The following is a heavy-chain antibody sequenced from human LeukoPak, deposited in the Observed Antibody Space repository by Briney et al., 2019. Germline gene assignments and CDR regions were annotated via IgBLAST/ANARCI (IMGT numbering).Heavy chain of an antibody. CDR2: ISGSGGST. CDR1: GFTFSSYA. V-gene: IGHV3-23*01. Sequence: PGGSLRLSCAASGFTFSSYAMSWVRQAPGKGLEWVSAISGSGGSTYYADSVRGRFTISIGNSKNTPYLQMNSLRAEDTAVYYCAKDQRSGGSCYDYWGQGTLVTVSS. J-gene: IGHJ4*02. CDR3: AKDQRSGGSCYDY. D-gene: IGHD2-15*01.